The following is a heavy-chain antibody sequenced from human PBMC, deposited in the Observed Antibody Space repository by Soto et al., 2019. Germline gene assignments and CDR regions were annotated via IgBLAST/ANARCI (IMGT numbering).Heavy chain of an antibody. D-gene: IGHD3-10*01. CDR3: ARGFYGSGNYYTGPSAFDM. Sequence: QVQLEQSGAEVKKPGSSVKVSCKASGGTLSDHGVAWLRQAPGQGLEWMGGTIPVFNTAKYAQKFQGRVTVTADKFTDIAYMELSSLRYEYTAFYFCARGFYGSGNYYTGPSAFDMGGEGTMVIVSS. V-gene: IGHV1-69*06. J-gene: IGHJ3*02. CDR1: GGTLSDHG. CDR2: TIPVFNTA.